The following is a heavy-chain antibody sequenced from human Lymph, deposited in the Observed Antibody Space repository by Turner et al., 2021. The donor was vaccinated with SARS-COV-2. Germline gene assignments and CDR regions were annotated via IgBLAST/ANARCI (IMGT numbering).Heavy chain of an antibody. CDR3: ATLKSNWKILTGRYYFDF. D-gene: IGHD1-1*01. V-gene: IGHV1-24*01. CDR2: FYPEDGET. Sequence: QVQLVQSGAEVKKPGASEKVSCKVSGYPLTELSIHWVRQAPGKGLEWMGGFYPEDGETIYAQKFQGRVTMTEDTSTDTAYMELSSLRSEDTAVYYCATLKSNWKILTGRYYFDFWGQGTLVTVSS. CDR1: GYPLTELS. J-gene: IGHJ4*02.